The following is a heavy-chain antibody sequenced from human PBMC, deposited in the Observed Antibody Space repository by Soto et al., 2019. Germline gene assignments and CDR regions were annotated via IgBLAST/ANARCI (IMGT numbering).Heavy chain of an antibody. Sequence: QVQLQESGPGLVKPSETLSLTCTVSGGSISSYYWSWIRQPAGKGLEWIGRIYTRGSTNYNPSLKSRVTMSADTSKNQFSLKLSSVTDADTAVYYCARAYGFGDSSGYYPAGAFDIWGQGTMVTVSS. CDR3: ARAYGFGDSSGYYPAGAFDI. J-gene: IGHJ3*02. D-gene: IGHD3-22*01. CDR2: IYTRGST. CDR1: GGSISSYY. V-gene: IGHV4-4*07.